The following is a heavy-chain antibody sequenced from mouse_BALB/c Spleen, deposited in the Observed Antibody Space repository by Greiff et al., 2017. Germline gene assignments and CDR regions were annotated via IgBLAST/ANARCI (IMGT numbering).Heavy chain of an antibody. V-gene: IGHV5-12-1*01. J-gene: IGHJ4*01. CDR2: ISSGGGST. CDR3: ARQRGLTGTGDAMDY. Sequence: EVKLEESGGGLVKPGGSLKLSCAASGFAFSSYDMSWVRQTPEKRLEWVAYISSGGGSTYYPDTVKGRFTISRDNAKNTLYLQMSSLKSEDTAMYYCARQRGLTGTGDAMDYWGQGTSVTVSS. D-gene: IGHD4-1*01. CDR1: GFAFSSYD.